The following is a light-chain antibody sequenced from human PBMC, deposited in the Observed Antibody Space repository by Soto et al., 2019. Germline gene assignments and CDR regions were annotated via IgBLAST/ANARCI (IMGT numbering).Light chain of an antibody. CDR1: SSNIGAGYV. V-gene: IGLV1-40*01. J-gene: IGLJ1*01. CDR2: GNS. Sequence: QSVLTQPPSVSGAPGQRVTISCTGSSSNIGAGYVVHWYQQLPGTAPKLLIYGNSNRPSGVPDQFSGSKSGTSASLAITGLQAEDEADYYCQSYDSSLSGSYVFGTGTKVTVL. CDR3: QSYDSSLSGSYV.